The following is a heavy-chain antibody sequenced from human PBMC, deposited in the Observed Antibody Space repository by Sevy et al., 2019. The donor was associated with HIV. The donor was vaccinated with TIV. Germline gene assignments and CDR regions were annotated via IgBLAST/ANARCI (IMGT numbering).Heavy chain of an antibody. Sequence: GGYLRLSCAASGFIFSDFYMSWVRQAPGKGLERISYISSRGTTIYYADSVKGRFTISRDNAKNSLYLQMNSLTADDKAVYYCARDYVVVEPLANYGMDVWGQGTTVNVSS. D-gene: IGHD2-2*01. J-gene: IGHJ6*02. CDR1: GFIFSDFY. CDR3: ARDYVVVEPLANYGMDV. CDR2: ISSRGTTI. V-gene: IGHV3-11*01.